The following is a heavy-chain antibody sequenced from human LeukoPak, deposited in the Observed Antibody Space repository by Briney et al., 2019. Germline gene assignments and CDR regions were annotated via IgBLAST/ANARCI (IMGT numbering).Heavy chain of an antibody. V-gene: IGHV3-23*01. CDR2: ISGSGGNT. J-gene: IGHJ4*02. Sequence: GGSLRLSCAASGLSFSSHWMSWVRQAPGKGLEWVSAISGSGGNTYYADSVKGRFTISRDNSKNTLYLQMNSLRAEDTAVYYCAKDRDTAMVFDYWGQGTLVTVSS. CDR3: AKDRDTAMVFDY. CDR1: GLSFSSHW. D-gene: IGHD5-18*01.